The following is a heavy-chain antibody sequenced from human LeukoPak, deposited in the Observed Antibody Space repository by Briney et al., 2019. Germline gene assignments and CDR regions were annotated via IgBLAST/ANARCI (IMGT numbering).Heavy chain of an antibody. D-gene: IGHD3-10*01. CDR2: ISGSGGSA. CDR3: AKGRRDGLWFGEFLFDY. J-gene: IGHJ4*02. CDR1: GFTFSSYA. V-gene: IGHV3-23*01. Sequence: PGGSLRLSCAASGFTFSSYAMSWVRQAPGKGLEWVSAISGSGGSAYYADSVKGRFTISRDNSKNTLYLQMNSLRAEDTAVYYCAKGRRDGLWFGEFLFDYWGQGTLVTVSS.